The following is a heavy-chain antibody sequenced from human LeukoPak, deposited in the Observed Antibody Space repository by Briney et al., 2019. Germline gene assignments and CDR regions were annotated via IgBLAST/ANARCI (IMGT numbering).Heavy chain of an antibody. V-gene: IGHV1-69*13. Sequence: SVKVSCKASGYTFTSYGISWVRQAPGQGLEWMGGIIPIFGTANYAQKFQGRVTITADESTSTAYMELSSLRSEDTAVYYCAHKGNYGDGTSWGQGTLVTVSS. CDR3: AHKGNYGDGTS. CDR2: IIPIFGTA. CDR1: GYTFTSYG. J-gene: IGHJ5*02. D-gene: IGHD4-17*01.